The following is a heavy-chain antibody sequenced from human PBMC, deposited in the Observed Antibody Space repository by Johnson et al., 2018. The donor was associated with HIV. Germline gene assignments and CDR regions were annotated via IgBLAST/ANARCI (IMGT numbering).Heavy chain of an antibody. CDR3: ANGGLRPPQDRNAFDI. J-gene: IGHJ3*02. D-gene: IGHD4-17*01. CDR1: GFTFSSYG. CDR2: IRYDGSNK. Sequence: QVQLVESGGGVVQPGGSLRLSCAASGFTFSSYGMHWVRQAPGKGLEWVAFIRYDGSNKYYADSVKGRFTISIDNSKNTLYLQMNSLRVEDTAVYYCANGGLRPPQDRNAFDIWGQGTMVTVSS. V-gene: IGHV3-30*02.